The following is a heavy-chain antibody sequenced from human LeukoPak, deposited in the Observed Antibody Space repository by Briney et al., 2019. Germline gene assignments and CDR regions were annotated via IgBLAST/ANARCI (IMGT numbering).Heavy chain of an antibody. V-gene: IGHV4-31*03. D-gene: IGHD2-2*01. CDR3: ARAAGYRCSSTSCLYYFDY. CDR2: IYYSGST. Sequence: PSQTLSLTCTVSGGSISSGGYYWSWIRQHPGKGLEWIGYIYYSGSTYYNPSLKSRVTISVDTSKNQFSLKLSSVTAADTAVYYCARAAGYRCSSTSCLYYFDYWGQGTLVTVSS. CDR1: GGSISSGGYY. J-gene: IGHJ4*02.